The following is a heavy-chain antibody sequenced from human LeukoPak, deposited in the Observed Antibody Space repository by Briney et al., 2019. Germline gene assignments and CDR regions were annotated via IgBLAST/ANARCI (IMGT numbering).Heavy chain of an antibody. V-gene: IGHV1-46*01. CDR2: INPTGTGT. J-gene: IGHJ5*02. Sequence: ASVKVSCKASGYTFINNWMHWVRQAPGQGLGWIGLINPTGTGTLYAQKFQGRVTMTRDMSTSTDYMELSSLRSEDTAVYYCARDHSVGDIAWWFDPWGQGTLVTVSS. CDR1: GYTFINNW. CDR3: ARDHSVGDIAWWFDP. D-gene: IGHD3-10*01.